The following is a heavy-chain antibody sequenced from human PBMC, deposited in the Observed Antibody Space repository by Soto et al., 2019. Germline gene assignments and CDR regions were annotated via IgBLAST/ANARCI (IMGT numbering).Heavy chain of an antibody. CDR1: GFTFSSYG. CDR3: AKGGSPGFDY. J-gene: IGHJ4*02. V-gene: IGHV3-30*18. CDR2: ISYDGSNK. Sequence: GGSLRLSCAASGFTFSSYGMHWVRQAPGKGLEWVAVISYDGSNKYYADSVKGRYTISRDNSKNTLYLQMNSLRAEDTAVYYCAKGGSPGFDYWGQGTLVTVSS.